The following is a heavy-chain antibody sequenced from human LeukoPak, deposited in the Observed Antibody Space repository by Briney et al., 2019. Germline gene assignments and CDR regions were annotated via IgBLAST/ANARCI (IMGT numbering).Heavy chain of an antibody. V-gene: IGHV4-59*11. D-gene: IGHD3-3*01. CDR2: IYDSGSA. CDR3: ARVLQNYYHMDV. J-gene: IGHJ6*03. CDR1: GVSINSHY. Sequence: PSETLSLTCTVSGVSINSHYWSWIRQPPGKGLEWIGFIYDSGSANYKSSLKSRVSMSVDTSKNQVSLKLNSVPAADTAVYYCARVLQNYYHMDVWGKGTTVTVSS.